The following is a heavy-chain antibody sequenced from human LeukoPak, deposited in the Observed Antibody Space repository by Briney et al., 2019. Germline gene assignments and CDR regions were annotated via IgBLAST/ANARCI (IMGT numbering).Heavy chain of an antibody. CDR2: INHSGST. D-gene: IGHD6-25*01. Sequence: SETLSLTCAVYGGSFSGYYWSWIRQPPGKGLEWIGEINHSGSTNYNPSLKSRVTISVDTSKNQFSLKLSSVTAADTAVYYCARSVHSSGSFSYYYGMDVWGQGTTVTVSS. J-gene: IGHJ6*02. CDR3: ARSVHSSGSFSYYYGMDV. V-gene: IGHV4-34*01. CDR1: GGSFSGYY.